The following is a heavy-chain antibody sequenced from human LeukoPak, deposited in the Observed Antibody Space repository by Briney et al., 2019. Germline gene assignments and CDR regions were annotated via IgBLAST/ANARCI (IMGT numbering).Heavy chain of an antibody. CDR1: GYSIIGPYY. D-gene: IGHD3-3*01. CDR2: IYHSGST. Sequence: SETLSLTCAVSGYSIIGPYYWGWIRQPPGKGLEWIGSIYHSGSTHYNPSLKSRVTISVDTSKNQFSLKLSSVTAADTAVYYCARTFSIPIFGVVRNNWFDPWGQGTLVTVSS. CDR3: ARTFSIPIFGVVRNNWFDP. J-gene: IGHJ5*02. V-gene: IGHV4-38-2*01.